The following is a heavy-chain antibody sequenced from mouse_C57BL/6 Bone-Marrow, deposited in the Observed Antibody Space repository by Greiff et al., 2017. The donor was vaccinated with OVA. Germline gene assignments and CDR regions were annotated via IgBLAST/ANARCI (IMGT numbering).Heavy chain of an antibody. CDR1: GYSFTSYY. CDR3: ALYYGSSYWYFDG. Sequence: VQLQQSGPELVKPGASVKISCKASGYSFTSYYIHWVKQRPGQGLEWIGWIYPGSGNTKYNEKFKGKATLTADTSSSTAYMQLSSLTSEDSAVYYCALYYGSSYWYFDGWGTGTTVTVSS. J-gene: IGHJ1*03. CDR2: IYPGSGNT. D-gene: IGHD1-1*01. V-gene: IGHV1-66*01.